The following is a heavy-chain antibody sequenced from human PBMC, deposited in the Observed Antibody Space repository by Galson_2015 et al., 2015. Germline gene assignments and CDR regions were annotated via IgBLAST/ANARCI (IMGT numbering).Heavy chain of an antibody. CDR3: ARGQTKPLAVAGTFDY. J-gene: IGHJ4*02. Sequence: SLRLSCAASGFTFSSYGMHWVRQAPGKGLEWVAVIWYDGSNKYYADSVKGRFTISRDNSKNTLYLQMNSLRAEDTAVYYCARGQTKPLAVAGTFDYWGQGTLVTVSS. CDR2: IWYDGSNK. V-gene: IGHV3-33*01. CDR1: GFTFSSYG. D-gene: IGHD6-19*01.